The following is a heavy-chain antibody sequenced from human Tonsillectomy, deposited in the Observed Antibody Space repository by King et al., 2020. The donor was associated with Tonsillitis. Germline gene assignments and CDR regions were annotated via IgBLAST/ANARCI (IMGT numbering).Heavy chain of an antibody. J-gene: IGHJ5*02. D-gene: IGHD2-2*01. V-gene: IGHV1-2*02. CDR2: INPNSGGS. CDR1: GYTFTDYY. CDR3: ARDLCTTSCFAGWFDP. Sequence: QLVQSGAEVKKPGASVKVSCKASGYTFTDYYIHWVRQAPGQGLEWLGWINPNSGGSDYAQKFQGRVTITRDTSISTAYMELSRLRSDDTAVYYCARDLCTTSCFAGWFDPWGQGTLVTVSS.